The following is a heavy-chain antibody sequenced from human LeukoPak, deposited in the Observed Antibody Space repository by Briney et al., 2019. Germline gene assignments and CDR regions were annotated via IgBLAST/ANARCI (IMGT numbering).Heavy chain of an antibody. CDR1: GVSISSYY. CDR2: SYYSGST. J-gene: IGHJ6*03. V-gene: IGHV4-59*12. Sequence: SETLSLTCTVSGVSISSYYWSWIRQPPGKGLEWIGYSYYSGSTNYNPSLKSRVTVSVDTSKNQFSLKLSSVTAADTAVYYCAREIWGSGFYYMDVWGKGTTVTISS. CDR3: AREIWGSGFYYMDV. D-gene: IGHD3-10*01.